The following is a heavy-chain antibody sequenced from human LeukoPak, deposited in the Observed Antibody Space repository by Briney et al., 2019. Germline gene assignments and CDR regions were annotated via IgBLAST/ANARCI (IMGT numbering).Heavy chain of an antibody. J-gene: IGHJ4*02. CDR3: ARGAYSSGPQGDY. CDR2: INPNTGGT. V-gene: IGHV1-2*02. CDR1: GYTFADYY. D-gene: IGHD6-19*01. Sequence: GASVKVSCKASGYTFADYYIHWVRQAPGQGLEWMGWINPNTGGTNYAQKFQDRVTMTRDTSISTAYMELSRLRSDDTAVYYCARGAYSSGPQGDYWGQGTLVIVSS.